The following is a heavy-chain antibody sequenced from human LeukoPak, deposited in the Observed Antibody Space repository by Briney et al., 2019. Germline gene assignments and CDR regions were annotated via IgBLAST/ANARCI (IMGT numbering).Heavy chain of an antibody. D-gene: IGHD3-3*01. J-gene: IGHJ3*02. CDR3: ARGGSVLRFLEWSRNWSAFDI. CDR1: GGSFSGYY. V-gene: IGHV4-34*01. Sequence: SETLSLTCAVYGGSFSGYYWSWIRQPPGKGLEWIGEINHSGSTNYNPSLKSRVTISVDTSKNQFSLKLSSVTAADTAVYYCARGGSVLRFLEWSRNWSAFDIWAKGQWSPSLQ. CDR2: INHSGST.